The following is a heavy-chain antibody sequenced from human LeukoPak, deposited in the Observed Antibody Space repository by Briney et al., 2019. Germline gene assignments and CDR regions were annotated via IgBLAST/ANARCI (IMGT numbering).Heavy chain of an antibody. CDR1: GFTFKSYG. J-gene: IGHJ4*02. Sequence: GGSLRLSCAAPGFTFKSYGMSWVRQAPGKGLEWVSGISGSGISTYYADSVKGRFTISRDNSKNTLYLQMNSLRAEDTAVYYCAKDFYDSSGYYYGGDYWGQGTLVTVSS. CDR2: ISGSGIST. D-gene: IGHD3-22*01. CDR3: AKDFYDSSGYYYGGDY. V-gene: IGHV3-23*01.